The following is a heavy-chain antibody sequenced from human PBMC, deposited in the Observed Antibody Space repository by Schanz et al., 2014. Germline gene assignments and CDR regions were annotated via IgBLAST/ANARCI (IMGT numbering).Heavy chain of an antibody. CDR3: YGMDV. J-gene: IGHJ6*02. V-gene: IGHV4-59*12. CDR2: IYYSGST. CDR1: GGSISSFY. Sequence: QVQLQESGPGLVKPSETLSLTCTVSGGSISSFYWSWIRQPPGKGLEWIANIYYSGSTNYIPSLKSRVTISVDTSKNQFSLRLTSVTAADTAVYYCYGMDVWGQGTTVTVSS.